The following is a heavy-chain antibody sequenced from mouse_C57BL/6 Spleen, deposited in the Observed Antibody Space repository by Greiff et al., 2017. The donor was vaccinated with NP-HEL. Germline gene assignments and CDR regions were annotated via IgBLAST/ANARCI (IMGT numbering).Heavy chain of an antibody. CDR1: GFTFSSYG. CDR3: ARHEGFAY. J-gene: IGHJ3*01. Sequence: EVKLEESGGDLVKPGGSLKLSCAASGFTFSSYGMSWVRQTPDKRLEWVATISSGGSYTYYPDSVKGRFTISRDNAKNTLYLQMSSLKSEDTAMYYCARHEGFAYWGQGTLVTVSA. CDR2: ISSGGSYT. V-gene: IGHV5-6*02.